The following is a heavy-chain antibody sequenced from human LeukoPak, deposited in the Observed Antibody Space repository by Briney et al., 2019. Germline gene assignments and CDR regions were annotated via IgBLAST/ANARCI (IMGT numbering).Heavy chain of an antibody. CDR2: ISSGGGLT. V-gene: IGHV3-23*01. Sequence: GGSLRLSCAASGLTLSSHGVTWVRQPPGKGLEWVSGISSGGGLTYYADSVKGRFTISRDNSKNTVFLQMNSLRAEDTAVYYCAKIYLVLYDFWSGHELAQDYWGQGTLVTVSS. CDR3: AKIYLVLYDFWSGHELAQDY. J-gene: IGHJ4*02. D-gene: IGHD3-3*01. CDR1: GLTLSSHG.